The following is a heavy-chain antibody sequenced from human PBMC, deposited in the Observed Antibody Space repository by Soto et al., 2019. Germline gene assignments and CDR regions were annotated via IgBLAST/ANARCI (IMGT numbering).Heavy chain of an antibody. CDR2: IRSKANSYAT. Sequence: EVQLVESGGGLVQPGGSLKLSCAASGFIFSGSAMEWVRQASGKGLEWVGRIRSKANSYATAYAVSVKGRFTISRDDSRNTPYLQMNSLKTEDTAVYYCARGVYDFWSGHPKGLDYWGQGTVVTVSS. D-gene: IGHD3-3*01. CDR3: ARGVYDFWSGHPKGLDY. J-gene: IGHJ4*02. CDR1: GFIFSGSA. V-gene: IGHV3-73*02.